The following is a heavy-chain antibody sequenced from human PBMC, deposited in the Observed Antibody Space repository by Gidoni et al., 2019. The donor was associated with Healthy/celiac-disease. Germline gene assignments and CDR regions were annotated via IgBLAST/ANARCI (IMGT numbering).Heavy chain of an antibody. CDR2: IIPIFGTA. D-gene: IGHD1-26*01. CDR3: ARDPRGELLDWFDP. J-gene: IGHJ5*02. Sequence: QVQLVQSGAELNKPGSSVKVSCKASGGPFSSYAISWVRQAPGQGLEWMGGIIPIFGTANYAQKFQGRVTITEDKSTSTAYMELSSLRSEDTAVYYCARDPRGELLDWFDPWGQGTMVTVSS. V-gene: IGHV1-69*06. CDR1: GGPFSSYA.